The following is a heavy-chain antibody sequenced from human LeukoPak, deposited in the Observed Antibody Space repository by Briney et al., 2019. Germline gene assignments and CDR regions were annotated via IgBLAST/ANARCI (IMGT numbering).Heavy chain of an antibody. CDR3: ARDGEVLLWFGEGSTRFDP. J-gene: IGHJ5*02. D-gene: IGHD3-10*01. CDR1: GGSISSYY. CDR2: IYYSGST. Sequence: SETLSLTCTVSGGSISSYYWGWIRQPPGKGLEWIGSIYYSGSTYYNPSLKSRVTISVDTSKNQFSLKLSSVTAADTAVYYCARDGEVLLWFGEGSTRFDPWGQGTLVTVSS. V-gene: IGHV4-39*07.